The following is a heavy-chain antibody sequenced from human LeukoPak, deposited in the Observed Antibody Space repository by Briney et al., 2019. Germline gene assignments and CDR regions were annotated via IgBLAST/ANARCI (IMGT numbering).Heavy chain of an antibody. CDR3: ARALGMVRGVGGAFDI. D-gene: IGHD3-10*01. J-gene: IGHJ3*02. V-gene: IGHV1-2*04. CDR1: GYTFTGYY. CDR2: INPNSGGT. Sequence: GASVKVSCKASGYTFTGYYMHWVRQAPGQGLEWMGWINPNSGGTNYAQKFQGWVTMTRDTSISTAYMELSRLRSDDTAVYYCARALGMVRGVGGAFDIWGQGTMVTVSS.